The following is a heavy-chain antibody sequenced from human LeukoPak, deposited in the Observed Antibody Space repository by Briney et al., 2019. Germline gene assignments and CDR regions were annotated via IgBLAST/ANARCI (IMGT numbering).Heavy chain of an antibody. Sequence: GGSLRLSCAASGFTFSSYAMSWVRQAPGKGLEWVSAISGSGGSTYYADSVKGRFTISRDNSKNTLYLQMNSLRAEDTAVYYCAKASTPHYDILTGHPLPWGPNFDYWGQGTLVTVSS. D-gene: IGHD3-9*01. CDR1: GFTFSSYA. CDR3: AKASTPHYDILTGHPLPWGPNFDY. J-gene: IGHJ4*02. V-gene: IGHV3-23*01. CDR2: ISGSGGST.